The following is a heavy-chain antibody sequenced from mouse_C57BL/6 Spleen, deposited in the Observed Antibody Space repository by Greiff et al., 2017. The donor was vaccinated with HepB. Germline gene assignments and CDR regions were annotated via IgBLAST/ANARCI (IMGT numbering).Heavy chain of an antibody. V-gene: IGHV1-81*01. CDR3: AREGDYDKRFAY. J-gene: IGHJ3*01. Sequence: VQLQQSGAELARPGASVKLSCKASGYTFTSYGISWVKQRTGQGLEWIGEIYPRSGNTYYNEKFKGKATLTADKSSSTAYMELRSLTSEDSAVYFCAREGDYDKRFAYWGQGTLVTVSA. CDR2: IYPRSGNT. D-gene: IGHD2-4*01. CDR1: GYTFTSYG.